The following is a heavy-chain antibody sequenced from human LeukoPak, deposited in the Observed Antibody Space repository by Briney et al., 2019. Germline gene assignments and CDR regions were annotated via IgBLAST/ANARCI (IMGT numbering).Heavy chain of an antibody. J-gene: IGHJ5*02. CDR1: GFTFSSYS. CDR3: AKIAAWLPNLRPFDP. V-gene: IGHV3-23*01. Sequence: GGSLRLSCAASGFTFSSYSMNWVRQAPGKELEWVAAISTTSGNIYYADSVKGRFTISRDNSKNTLYLQMNSLRAEDTAVYYCAKIAAWLPNLRPFDPWGQGTLVTVSS. CDR2: ISTTSGNI. D-gene: IGHD6-25*01.